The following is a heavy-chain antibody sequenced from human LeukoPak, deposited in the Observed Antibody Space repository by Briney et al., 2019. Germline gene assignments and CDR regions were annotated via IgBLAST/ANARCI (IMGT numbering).Heavy chain of an antibody. CDR1: GFTFSSYG. CDR3: AKDLHDYGDYPNWFDP. J-gene: IGHJ5*02. V-gene: IGHV3-30*18. CDR2: ISYDGSNK. D-gene: IGHD4-17*01. Sequence: GGSLRLSCAASGFTFSSYGMHWVRQAPGKGLEWVAVISYDGSNKYYADSMKGRLTISRDNSKNTLYLQMNSLRAEDTAVYYCAKDLHDYGDYPNWFDPWGQGTLVTVSS.